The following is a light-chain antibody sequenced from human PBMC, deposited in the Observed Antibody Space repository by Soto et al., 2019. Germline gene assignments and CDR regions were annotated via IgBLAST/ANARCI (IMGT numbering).Light chain of an antibody. CDR2: GAS. V-gene: IGKV3-20*01. CDR3: QQYSSSPSIT. CDR1: QSVSSSY. J-gene: IGKJ5*01. Sequence: EIVLTQSPGTLSLSPGERATLSCRTSQSVSSSYLAWYQQKPGQAPRLLIYGASSRATGIPGRFSGSGSGTDFTLTISRLEPEDFAVYYCQQYSSSPSITFGQGTRLEI.